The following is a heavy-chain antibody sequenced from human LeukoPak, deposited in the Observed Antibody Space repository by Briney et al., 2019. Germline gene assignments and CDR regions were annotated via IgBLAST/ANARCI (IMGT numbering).Heavy chain of an antibody. J-gene: IGHJ1*01. CDR2: VHLSGAT. Sequence: PSETLSLTCDVSGGSITTTNWWSWVRQPPGKGLEWIGEVHLSGATNYNLSLESRVSMSIDKSKNHLSLEVTSVTAADTAIYYCTRESGAFSPFSFWSQGTLVTVSS. CDR3: TRESGAFSPFSF. D-gene: IGHD1-26*01. CDR1: GGSITTTNW. V-gene: IGHV4-4*02.